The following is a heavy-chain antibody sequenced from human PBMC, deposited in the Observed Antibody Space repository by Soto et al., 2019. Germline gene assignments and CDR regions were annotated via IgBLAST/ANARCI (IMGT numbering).Heavy chain of an antibody. Sequence: GESLKISCKGSGYSFTSYWIGWVRQMPGKGLEWMGIIYPGDTDTRYSPSFQGQVTISADKSISTAYLQWSSLKASDTAMYCCARLGIAVAGTYGMDVWGQGTTVTVSS. D-gene: IGHD6-19*01. J-gene: IGHJ6*02. CDR2: IYPGDTDT. CDR3: ARLGIAVAGTYGMDV. V-gene: IGHV5-51*01. CDR1: GYSFTSYW.